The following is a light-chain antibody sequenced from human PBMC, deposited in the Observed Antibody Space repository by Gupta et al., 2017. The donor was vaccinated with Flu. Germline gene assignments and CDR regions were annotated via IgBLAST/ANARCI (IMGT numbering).Light chain of an antibody. CDR3: ASSADDIKGLV. Sequence: QSVLTQPPSVSGTPVQRVTISCSGSSSNIGTNTVNWYQQLPGMAPKLLIATTDQRPSGVPDRLSCYKSGASASPLTSGVQSEEEADDYCASSADDIKGLVFGGGTKLTVL. V-gene: IGLV1-44*01. J-gene: IGLJ2*01. CDR2: TTD. CDR1: SSNIGTNT.